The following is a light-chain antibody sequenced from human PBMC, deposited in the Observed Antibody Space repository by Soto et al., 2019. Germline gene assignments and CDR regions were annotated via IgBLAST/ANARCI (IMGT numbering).Light chain of an antibody. CDR3: QQVYRPPRFT. J-gene: IGKJ2*01. Sequence: DIVMTQSPDSLAVSLGERASITCRSSQAVFRDSIGRHLLAWYQQKPGQPPNLLLYWASTRESGVPDRFSGGGSGTDFTLTISSLQAEDVAVYYCQQVYRPPRFTCGQGTKLEI. CDR2: WAS. CDR1: QAVFRDSIGRHL. V-gene: IGKV4-1*01.